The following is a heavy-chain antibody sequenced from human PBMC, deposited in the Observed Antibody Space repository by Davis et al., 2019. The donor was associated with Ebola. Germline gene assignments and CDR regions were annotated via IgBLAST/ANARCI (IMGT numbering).Heavy chain of an antibody. J-gene: IGHJ4*02. Sequence: ASVKVSCKTSGYTFSSYGISWVRQAPGQGLEWMGWINTNTGNPTYAQGFTGRFVFSLDTSVSTAYLQISSLKAEDTAVYYCARDFSVGSSSFAYWGQGTLVTVSS. CDR1: GYTFSSYG. V-gene: IGHV7-4-1*02. CDR2: INTNTGNP. CDR3: ARDFSVGSSSFAY. D-gene: IGHD6-13*01.